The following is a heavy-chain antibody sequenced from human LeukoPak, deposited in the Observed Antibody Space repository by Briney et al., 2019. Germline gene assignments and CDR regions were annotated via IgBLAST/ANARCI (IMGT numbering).Heavy chain of an antibody. J-gene: IGHJ2*01. CDR2: ISPSGDIT. CDR3: VRYYTRHSWYFDL. Sequence: GGSLRLSCAASGFIFSSHGMNWVRQAPGKGLEWVSGISPSGDITYYADSVKGRFTISRDNSKNTVYLQMDSLRFEDAAVYYCVRYYTRHSWYFDLWGRGTLVTVSS. V-gene: IGHV3-23*01. D-gene: IGHD2-15*01. CDR1: GFIFSSHG.